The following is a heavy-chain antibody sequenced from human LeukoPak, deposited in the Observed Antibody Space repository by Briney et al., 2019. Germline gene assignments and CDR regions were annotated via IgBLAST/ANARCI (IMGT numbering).Heavy chain of an antibody. J-gene: IGHJ4*02. D-gene: IGHD3-10*01. CDR1: GGSISSGSYY. CDR2: IYTSGST. V-gene: IGHV4-61*02. Sequence: PSETLSLTCTVSGGSISSGSYYWSWIRQPAGKGLGWIGRIYTSGSTNYNPSLKSRVTISVDTSKNQFSLKLRFVTAADTAVYYCASSRWRFGSVDYWGQGTLVTVSS. CDR3: ASSRWRFGSVDY.